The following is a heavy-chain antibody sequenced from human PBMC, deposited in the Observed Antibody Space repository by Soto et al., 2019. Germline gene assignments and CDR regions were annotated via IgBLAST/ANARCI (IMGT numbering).Heavy chain of an antibody. CDR3: AKGVAAAGTGGYFDY. D-gene: IGHD6-13*01. CDR1: GFTFDDYA. CDR2: ISWNSGSI. Sequence: GGSLRLSCAASGFTFDDYAMHWVRQAPGKGLEWVSGISWNSGSIGYADSVKGRFTISRDNAKNSLYLQMNSLRAEDTALYYCAKGVAAAGTGGYFDYWGQGT. J-gene: IGHJ4*02. V-gene: IGHV3-9*01.